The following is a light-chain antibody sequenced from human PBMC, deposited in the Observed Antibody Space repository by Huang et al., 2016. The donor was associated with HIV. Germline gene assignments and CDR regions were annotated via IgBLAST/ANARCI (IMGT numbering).Light chain of an antibody. V-gene: IGKV6-21*02. CDR2: YAS. J-gene: IGKJ2*01. CDR1: QNIGNS. Sequence: EIVLTQSPDFQSVTPKEKITITCRASQNIGNSLHWDQQKPDQSPQLLIKYASQTISGVPSRVSGSGSGTDFTLTINTPEAGDAATYYCHQSSSLPYTFGQGTKLEIK. CDR3: HQSSSLPYT.